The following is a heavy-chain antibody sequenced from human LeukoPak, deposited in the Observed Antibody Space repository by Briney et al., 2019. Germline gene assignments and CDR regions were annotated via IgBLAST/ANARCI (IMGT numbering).Heavy chain of an antibody. V-gene: IGHV3-7*01. J-gene: IGHJ4*02. Sequence: GGSLRLSCAASGFTFSSYWMSWVRQAPGKGLEWVANIKQDGSEKYYVGSVKGRFTISRDNAKNSLYLQMNSLRAEDTAVYYCARRQRGFWSGYYLGYWGQGTLVTVSS. D-gene: IGHD3-3*01. CDR1: GFTFSSYW. CDR3: ARRQRGFWSGYYLGY. CDR2: IKQDGSEK.